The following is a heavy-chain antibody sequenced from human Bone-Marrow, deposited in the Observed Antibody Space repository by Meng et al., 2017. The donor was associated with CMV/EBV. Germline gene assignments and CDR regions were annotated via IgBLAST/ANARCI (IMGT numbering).Heavy chain of an antibody. J-gene: IGHJ6*02. D-gene: IGHD3-3*01. V-gene: IGHV3-48*03. CDR2: ISSSSSTI. Sequence: GESLKISCAASGFTFSSYEMNWVRQAPGKGLEWVSYISSSSSTIYYADSVKGRFTISRDNAKNSLYLQMNSLRAEDTAVYYCARDPTGPYDFWSGYSGMDVWGQGTTVTVSS. CDR3: ARDPTGPYDFWSGYSGMDV. CDR1: GFTFSSYE.